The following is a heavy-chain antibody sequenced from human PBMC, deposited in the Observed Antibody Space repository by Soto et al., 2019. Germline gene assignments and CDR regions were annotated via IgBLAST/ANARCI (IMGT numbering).Heavy chain of an antibody. CDR1: GGTFSSYT. CDR2: ISAYNGNT. V-gene: IGHV1-18*01. J-gene: IGHJ6*02. Sequence: GASVKVSCKASGGTFSSYTISWVRQAPGQGLEWMGWISAYNGNTNYAQKLQGRVTMTTDTSTSTAYMELRSLRSDDTAVYYCARDQYSGSYQYYYYYYGMDVWGQGTTVTVSS. D-gene: IGHD1-26*01. CDR3: ARDQYSGSYQYYYYYYGMDV.